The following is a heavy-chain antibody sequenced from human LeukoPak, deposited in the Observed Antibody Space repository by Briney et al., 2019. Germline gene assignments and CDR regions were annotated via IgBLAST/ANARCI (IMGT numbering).Heavy chain of an antibody. D-gene: IGHD3-3*01. J-gene: IGHJ3*02. V-gene: IGHV4-38-2*02. CDR3: AGGITIFGVGPSSDAFDI. CDR1: GYSISSGYY. Sequence: SETLSLTCTVSGYSISSGYYWGWIRPPPGKGLEWIGSIYHSGSTYYNPSLKSRVTISVDTSKNQFSLKLSSVTAADTAVYYCAGGITIFGVGPSSDAFDIWGQGTVVTVSS. CDR2: IYHSGST.